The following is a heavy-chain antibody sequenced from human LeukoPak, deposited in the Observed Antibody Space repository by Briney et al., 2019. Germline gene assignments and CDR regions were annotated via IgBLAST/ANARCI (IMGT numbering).Heavy chain of an antibody. CDR3: ARLIVVVITTRPYGMDV. CDR2: IKQDGSEK. CDR1: GFTFSSYW. D-gene: IGHD3-22*01. Sequence: PGGSLRLSCAASGFTFSSYWMSWVRQAPGKGLEWVANIKQDGSEKYYVDSVKGRFTISRDNAKNSLYLQMNSLRAEDTAVYYYARLIVVVITTRPYGMDVWGQGTTVTVSS. J-gene: IGHJ6*02. V-gene: IGHV3-7*01.